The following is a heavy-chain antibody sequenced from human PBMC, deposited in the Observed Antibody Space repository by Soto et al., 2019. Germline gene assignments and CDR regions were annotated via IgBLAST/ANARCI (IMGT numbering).Heavy chain of an antibody. CDR3: TRHRGYRSGYWGHDF. J-gene: IGHJ4*02. CDR2: IIPMFETT. D-gene: IGHD2-15*01. Sequence: QVQLVQSGAEVKKPESSVKVSCKASGGAFGSYAVNWVRQAPGQGLEWMGGIIPMFETTNYAQRFQGRVTVTADESTSTVYLELTRLRSEDTGMYYCTRHRGYRSGYWGHDFWGQGTLVTVSS. V-gene: IGHV1-69*01. CDR1: GGAFGSYA.